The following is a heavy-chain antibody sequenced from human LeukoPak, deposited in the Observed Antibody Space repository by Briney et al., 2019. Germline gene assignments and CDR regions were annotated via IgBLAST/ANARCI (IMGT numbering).Heavy chain of an antibody. Sequence: SETLSLTCTVSGGSISSYYWSWIRQPPGKGLEWIGYIYYSGSTNYNPSLKSRVTISVDTSKNQFSLKLSSVTAADTAMYYCARDGPRYFDWLSGPDYWGQGTLVTVSS. J-gene: IGHJ4*02. D-gene: IGHD3-9*01. CDR3: ARDGPRYFDWLSGPDY. CDR2: IYYSGST. CDR1: GGSISSYY. V-gene: IGHV4-59*01.